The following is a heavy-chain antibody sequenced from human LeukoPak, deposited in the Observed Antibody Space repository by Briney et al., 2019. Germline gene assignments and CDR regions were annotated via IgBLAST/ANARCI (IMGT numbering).Heavy chain of an antibody. Sequence: GGSLRLSCAASGFTFDDYGMSWVRQAPGKGLEWVSGINWNGGSTGYADSVKGRFTISRDNAKNSLYLQMNSLRAEDTAVYYCAKSSTFYYYYSMDVWGKGTTVTVSS. J-gene: IGHJ6*03. CDR1: GFTFDDYG. CDR2: INWNGGST. CDR3: AKSSTFYYYYSMDV. V-gene: IGHV3-20*04.